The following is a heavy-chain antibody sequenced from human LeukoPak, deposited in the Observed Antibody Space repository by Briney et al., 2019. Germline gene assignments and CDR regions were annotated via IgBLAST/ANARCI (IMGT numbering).Heavy chain of an antibody. D-gene: IGHD2-15*01. V-gene: IGHV3-7*01. Sequence: GGSLRLFCAASGFPFSRYWVSWVRQARGKGLEWVANIRKDESAKYYVGSVKGRFTISRDNAKNSLYLQMNSLRAEDTAVYYCARDGGGWGYYFDFWGQGTLVTVSS. J-gene: IGHJ4*02. CDR2: IRKDESAK. CDR1: GFPFSRYW. CDR3: ARDGGGWGYYFDF.